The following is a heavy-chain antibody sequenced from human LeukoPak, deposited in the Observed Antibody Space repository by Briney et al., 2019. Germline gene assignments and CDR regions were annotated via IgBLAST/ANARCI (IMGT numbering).Heavy chain of an antibody. D-gene: IGHD3-22*01. J-gene: IGHJ4*02. CDR1: GFTFSSYW. CDR2: IKQGGSEK. Sequence: PGGSLRLSCAASGFTFSSYWMSWVRQAPGKGLEGVANIKQGGSEKYYVDSVKGRFTISRDNPKNSLYLQMNSLRAEDTAVYYCARTIVVITPVGFDYWGQGTLVTVSS. V-gene: IGHV3-7*01. CDR3: ARTIVVITPVGFDY.